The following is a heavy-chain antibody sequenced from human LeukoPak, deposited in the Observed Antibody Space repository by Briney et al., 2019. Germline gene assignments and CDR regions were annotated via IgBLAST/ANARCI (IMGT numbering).Heavy chain of an antibody. Sequence: SETLSLTCTVSGGSISSGGYYWSWIRQPPGKGLEWIGYIYHSGSTYYNPSLKSRVTISVDRSKNQFSLKLSSVTAADTAVYYCARDQGGYSSSTPYAFDIWGQGTMVTVSS. CDR2: IYHSGST. D-gene: IGHD6-13*01. V-gene: IGHV4-30-2*01. J-gene: IGHJ3*02. CDR1: GGSISSGGYY. CDR3: ARDQGGYSSSTPYAFDI.